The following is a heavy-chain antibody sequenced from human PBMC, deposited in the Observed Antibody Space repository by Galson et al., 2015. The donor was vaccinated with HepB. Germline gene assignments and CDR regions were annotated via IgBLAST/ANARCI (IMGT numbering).Heavy chain of an antibody. V-gene: IGHV3-30-3*01. J-gene: IGHJ4*02. CDR3: ARAAGGDYLPSDFDY. CDR2: ISYDGSNK. D-gene: IGHD4-17*01. Sequence: SLRLSCAASGYTFSSYSMHWVRQAPGKGLEWVAVISYDGSNKFYADSVKGRFTISRDNSKNTLYLQMNSLRAEDTAVYYCARAAGGDYLPSDFDYWGQGTLVTVSS. CDR1: GYTFSSYS.